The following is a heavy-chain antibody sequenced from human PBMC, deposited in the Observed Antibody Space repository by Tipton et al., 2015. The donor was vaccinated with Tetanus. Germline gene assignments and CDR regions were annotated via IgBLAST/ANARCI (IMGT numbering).Heavy chain of an antibody. D-gene: IGHD3-10*01. CDR1: GASLRSGDYN. V-gene: IGHV4-61*08. CDR3: TRANHEFPKKVPFDS. Sequence: LRLSCSVSGASLRSGDYNWSWIRQPPGKGLEWLAYISDSGLTNSDYFLQSRITISRDTSRNQFSLKLTSVTAADTAVYYCTRANHEFPKKVPFDSWGQGTLVIVS. CDR2: ISDSGLT. J-gene: IGHJ4*02.